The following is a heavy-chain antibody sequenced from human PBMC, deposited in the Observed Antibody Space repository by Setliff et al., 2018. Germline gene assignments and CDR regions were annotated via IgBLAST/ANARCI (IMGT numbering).Heavy chain of an antibody. D-gene: IGHD5-12*01. J-gene: IGHJ2*01. Sequence: PSETLSLTCTVSGGSISSGGYYWSWIRQHPGKGLEWIGYIYYSGSTYYNPSLKSRATISIDTSKSQFSLKLSSMTAADTALYYCARNPDFLQYSFDLWGRGTLVTVSS. CDR2: IYYSGST. V-gene: IGHV4-31*03. CDR1: GGSISSGGYY. CDR3: ARNPDFLQYSFDL.